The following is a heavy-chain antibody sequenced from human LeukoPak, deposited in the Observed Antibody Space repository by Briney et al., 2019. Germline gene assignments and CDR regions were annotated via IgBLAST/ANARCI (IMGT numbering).Heavy chain of an antibody. Sequence: SETLSLTCTVSGGSISSYHWSWLRQPPGKGLEWLGYIYDSGSTNYNPSLKSRVTISVDRSKNQFSLKLNSVTTADTAVYYCARSEAVVYGMDVWGQGTTVTVSS. V-gene: IGHV4-59*01. CDR2: IYDSGST. CDR3: ARSEAVVYGMDV. CDR1: GGSISSYH. J-gene: IGHJ6*02.